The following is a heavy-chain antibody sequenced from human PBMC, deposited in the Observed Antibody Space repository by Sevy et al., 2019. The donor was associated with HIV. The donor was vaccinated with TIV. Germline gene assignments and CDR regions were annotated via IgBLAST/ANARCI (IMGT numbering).Heavy chain of an antibody. V-gene: IGHV3-7*01. D-gene: IGHD6-19*01. Sequence: GGSLRLSCAASGFRFSNFWMSWVRHAPGKGLEWVANINEDGAVKYYADSVKGRFIISRDTANDSLYVQMFSLGAEDTAVYYCAKIGKRGWDFDSWGQGTRVTVSS. CDR3: AKIGKRGWDFDS. CDR1: GFRFSNFW. CDR2: INEDGAVK. J-gene: IGHJ4*02.